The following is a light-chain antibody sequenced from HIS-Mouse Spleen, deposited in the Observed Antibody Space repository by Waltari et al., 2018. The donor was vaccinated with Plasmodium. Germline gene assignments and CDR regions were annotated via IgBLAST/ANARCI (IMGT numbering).Light chain of an antibody. CDR2: DVS. V-gene: IGLV2-11*01. J-gene: IGLJ2*01. CDR3: CSYAGSYTLV. Sequence: QSALTQPRSVSGSPGQSVTISCTGTSSDVGGYNYVSWYQQHPGKAPKLMIYDVSKRPSGVPDRFFASKSGTPASLTISGLQAEDESDYCCCSYAGSYTLVFGGGTKLTVL. CDR1: SSDVGGYNY.